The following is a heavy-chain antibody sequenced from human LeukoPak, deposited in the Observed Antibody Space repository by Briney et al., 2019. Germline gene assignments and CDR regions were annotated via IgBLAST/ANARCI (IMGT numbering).Heavy chain of an antibody. V-gene: IGHV4-59*01. Sequence: SETLSLTCTVSGGSISSYYWSWIRQPPGKGLEWIGYIYYSGSTNYNPSLKSRVTISVDTSKNQFSLKLSSVTAADTAVYYCARVKVPTYYDILTGYLEAFDIWGQGPMVTVSS. CDR1: GGSISSYY. J-gene: IGHJ3*02. D-gene: IGHD3-9*01. CDR2: IYYSGST. CDR3: ARVKVPTYYDILTGYLEAFDI.